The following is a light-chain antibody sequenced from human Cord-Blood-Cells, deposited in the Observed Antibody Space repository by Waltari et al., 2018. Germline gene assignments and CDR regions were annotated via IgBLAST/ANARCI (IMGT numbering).Light chain of an antibody. CDR2: DDS. CDR3: QSADSSGTWV. CDR1: ALPKQY. J-gene: IGLJ3*02. V-gene: IGLV3-25*02. Sequence: SYELTQPPSVSVSPGQTARINCSGDALPKQYAYWYQQKPGQAPGLVIYDDSETPAGRPARFSGSSSGTTVTLTISGVQAEDEADYSCQSADSSGTWVFGGGTKLTVL.